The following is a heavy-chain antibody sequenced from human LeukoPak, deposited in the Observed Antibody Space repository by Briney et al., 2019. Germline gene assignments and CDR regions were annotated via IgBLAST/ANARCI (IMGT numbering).Heavy chain of an antibody. D-gene: IGHD5-24*01. J-gene: IGHJ4*02. V-gene: IGHV4-34*01. Sequence: SETLSLTCAVYGGSFSGYYWSWIRQPPGKGLEWIGEINHSGSTNYNPSLKSRVTISVGTSKNQFSLKLSSVTAADTAVYYCARTDGYNYRTFDYWGQGTLVTVSS. CDR1: GGSFSGYY. CDR3: ARTDGYNYRTFDY. CDR2: INHSGST.